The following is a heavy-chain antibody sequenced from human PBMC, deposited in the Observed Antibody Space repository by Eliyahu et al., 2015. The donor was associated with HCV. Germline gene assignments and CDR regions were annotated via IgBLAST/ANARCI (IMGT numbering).Heavy chain of an antibody. V-gene: IGHV4-39*01. CDR1: GGSIISSSYY. CDR2: VFDSGRP. D-gene: IGHD3-10*01. J-gene: IGHJ5*02. Sequence: QVQLQESGPGLVEPSETLSLNCTVSGGSIISSSYYWAWVRQSPGKGLEWIAGVFDSGRPLYNPSLKSRVAVSVDTSKNQFSLRLSSVTPTDTAVYYCARTSNPALLSLLRGIVFDPWGQGTLVTVSS. CDR3: ARTSNPALLSLLRGIVFDP.